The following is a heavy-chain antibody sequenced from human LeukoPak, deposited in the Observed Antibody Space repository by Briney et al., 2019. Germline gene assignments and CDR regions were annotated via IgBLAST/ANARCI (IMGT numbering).Heavy chain of an antibody. V-gene: IGHV3-33*01. CDR3: ARDFSYYDSSGYSRGAFDI. CDR2: IWYDGSNK. Sequence: PGRSLRLSCAASGFTFSSYGMHWVRQAPGKGLEWVAVIWYDGSNKYYADSVKGRSTISRDNSKNTLYLQMNSLRAEDTAVYYCARDFSYYDSSGYSRGAFDIWGQGTMVTVSS. D-gene: IGHD3-22*01. J-gene: IGHJ3*02. CDR1: GFTFSSYG.